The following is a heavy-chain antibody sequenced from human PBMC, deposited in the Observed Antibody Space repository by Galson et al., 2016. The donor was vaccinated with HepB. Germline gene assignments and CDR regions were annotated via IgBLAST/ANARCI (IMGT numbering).Heavy chain of an antibody. J-gene: IGHJ6*02. CDR2: IKQDGSQK. CDR1: GFTFSR. Sequence: SLRLSCAASGFTFSRMNWVRQAPGKGLEWVANIKQDGSQKYYVDSVRGRFTISRDSAENALHLQRSSLRAEDTAVYYCAGKRSYNYGMDVWGQGTTVTVSS. D-gene: IGHD4-17*01. V-gene: IGHV3-7*01. CDR3: AGKRSYNYGMDV.